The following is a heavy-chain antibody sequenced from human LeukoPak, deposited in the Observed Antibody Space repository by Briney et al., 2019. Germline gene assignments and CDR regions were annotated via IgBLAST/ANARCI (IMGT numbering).Heavy chain of an antibody. CDR3: ARDPEPYYYDSSGYPDY. Sequence: QPGGSLRLSCAASGFTFSSYAMSWVRQAPGKGLEWVSAISGSGGSTYYADSVKGRFTISRDNAKNSLYLQMNSLRAEDTAVYYCARDPEPYYYDSSGYPDYWGQGTLVTVSS. V-gene: IGHV3-23*01. D-gene: IGHD3-22*01. CDR1: GFTFSSYA. J-gene: IGHJ4*02. CDR2: ISGSGGST.